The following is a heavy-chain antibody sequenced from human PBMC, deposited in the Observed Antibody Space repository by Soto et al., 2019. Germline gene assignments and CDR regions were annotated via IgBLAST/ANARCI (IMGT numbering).Heavy chain of an antibody. Sequence: QVQLQESGPGLVKPSQTLSLTCTVSGGSISSGDYYWSWIRQPPGKGLEWIGYIYYSGSTYYNPSLKSRVTISVDTSKNQFSLKLSSVTAADTAVYYCARENWRYDSSTGFDYWGQGTLVTVSS. J-gene: IGHJ4*02. V-gene: IGHV4-30-4*01. D-gene: IGHD3-22*01. CDR1: GGSISSGDYY. CDR3: ARENWRYDSSTGFDY. CDR2: IYYSGST.